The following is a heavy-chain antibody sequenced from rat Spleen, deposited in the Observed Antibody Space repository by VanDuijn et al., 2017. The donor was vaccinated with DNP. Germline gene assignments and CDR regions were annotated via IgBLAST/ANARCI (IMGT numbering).Heavy chain of an antibody. J-gene: IGHJ2*01. CDR3: ARGPNYGGYLDYFDY. V-gene: IGHV5-29*01. CDR2: ISHGDSST. CDR1: GFTFSNYG. D-gene: IGHD1-11*01. Sequence: EVQLVESGGGLVQPGRSLKLSCAASGFTFSNYGMAWVRQAPAKGLEWVATISHGDSSTYYRDSVKGRFTISRDNAKSTLYLQMDSLRSEDTATYYCARGPNYGGYLDYFDYWGQGVMVTVSS.